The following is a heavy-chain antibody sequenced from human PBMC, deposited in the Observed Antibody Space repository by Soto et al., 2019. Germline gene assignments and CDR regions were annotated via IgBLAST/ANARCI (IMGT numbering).Heavy chain of an antibody. Sequence: EVKLVESGGGSVQPGGSLRLSCAASGVTVSNNYMTWVRQAPGKGLELVSSIYSTGNTFYADSVKGRFTISRDNSKNTLYLQMNSLRVEDTAVYYCARNVPVTTLGYWGQGTLVTVSS. CDR3: ARNVPVTTLGY. V-gene: IGHV3-66*01. CDR2: IYSTGNT. J-gene: IGHJ4*02. D-gene: IGHD4-17*01. CDR1: GVTVSNNY.